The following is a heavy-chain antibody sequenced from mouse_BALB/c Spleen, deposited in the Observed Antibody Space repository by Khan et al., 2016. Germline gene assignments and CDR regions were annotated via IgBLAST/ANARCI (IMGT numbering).Heavy chain of an antibody. J-gene: IGHJ3*01. CDR3: SRGVYDYEFAY. Sequence: VQLKESGAELVKPGASVKLSCTVSGFNIKDTYMHWVNQRPEQGLEWIGRIDPANGNTKYDPKFQDKATITADTSSNTAYLQLSSLTSEDTAVYSCSRGVYDYEFAYWGQGTLVTVSA. CDR1: GFNIKDTY. V-gene: IGHV14-3*02. D-gene: IGHD2-4*01. CDR2: IDPANGNT.